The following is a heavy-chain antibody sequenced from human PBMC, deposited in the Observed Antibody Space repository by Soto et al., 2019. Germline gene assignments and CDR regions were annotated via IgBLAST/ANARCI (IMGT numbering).Heavy chain of an antibody. CDR2: IYHSENT. J-gene: IGHJ6*04. V-gene: IGHV4-38-2*01. CDR1: VYAILTFCY. Sequence: WDTGSLTCAVSVYAILTFCYCCWIRQPPGKGLEWIGSIYHSENTYYNPSLKSRVTISADTAKNQFSLRLSSVTAADTAVYYCARKINYGLEVRGKWNTVNVSS. CDR3: ARKINYGLEV.